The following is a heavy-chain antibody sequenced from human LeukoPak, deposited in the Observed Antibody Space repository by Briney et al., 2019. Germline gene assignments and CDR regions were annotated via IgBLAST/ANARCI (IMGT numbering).Heavy chain of an antibody. J-gene: IGHJ6*04. CDR2: VHQNGSA. D-gene: IGHD3-3*01. V-gene: IGHV4-59*01. Sequence: SETLSLTCSVSGGPISFYCSWIRQSPGKGLEWIGFVHQNGSASYKSSLTRRVTMSVDTSKRQVCLMMNSVTAADTAVYNCARDVRRGLRFNNIYPYFCMDVWGKGTTVIVSA. CDR3: ARDVRRGLRFNNIYPYFCMDV. CDR1: GGPISFY.